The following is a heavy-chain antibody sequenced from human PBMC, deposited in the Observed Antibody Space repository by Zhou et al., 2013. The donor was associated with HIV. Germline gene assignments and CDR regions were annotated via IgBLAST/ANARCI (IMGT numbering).Heavy chain of an antibody. Sequence: QVQLVQSGPEVKKPGSSLKVSCKALGISFGSYSITWVRQAPGQGLEWMGGNIPILGSVNLAQKFRGRGTLSSDESTRTAYMELRNLRSDDTAVYFCARVRFVGYDFQYYHGLDVWGQGTTVIVSS. CDR1: GISFGSYS. V-gene: IGHV1-69*05. D-gene: IGHD3-3*01. CDR2: NIPILGSV. J-gene: IGHJ6*02. CDR3: ARVRFVGYDFQYYHGLDV.